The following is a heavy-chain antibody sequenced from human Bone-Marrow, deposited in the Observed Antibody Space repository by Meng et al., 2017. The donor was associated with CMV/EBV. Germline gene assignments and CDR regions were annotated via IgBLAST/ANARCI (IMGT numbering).Heavy chain of an antibody. D-gene: IGHD4-17*01. Sequence: AVETISFSGYYWTWIRQPPGKGLEWIGKINDRRSTNCNPSLKSRVTMSIDTAKAHFSLKLTSVTAADTAVYYCARVLGTVTTNWFDPWGQGTLVTVSS. V-gene: IGHV4-34*01. CDR2: INDRRST. J-gene: IGHJ5*02. CDR3: ARVLGTVTTNWFDP. CDR1: TISFSGYY.